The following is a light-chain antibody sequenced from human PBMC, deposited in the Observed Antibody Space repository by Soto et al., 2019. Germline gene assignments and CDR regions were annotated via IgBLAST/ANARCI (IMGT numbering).Light chain of an antibody. V-gene: IGKV3-15*01. CDR3: QQYINWPPLT. CDR1: RSVSNN. J-gene: IGKJ4*01. CDR2: GAS. Sequence: DIVMTQSPATLSVSPGERATLTCRASRSVSNNLAWYQQKPGQAPRLLIYGASTRATGIPARFSGSGSGTEFTLTISSLQSEDFAVYYCQQYINWPPLTFGGGTNVEIK.